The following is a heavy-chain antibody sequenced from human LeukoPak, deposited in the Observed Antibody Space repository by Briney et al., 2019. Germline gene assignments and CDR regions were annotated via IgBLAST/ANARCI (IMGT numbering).Heavy chain of an antibody. D-gene: IGHD4-17*01. CDR3: TKDPNGDYVGAFDP. J-gene: IGHJ5*02. CDR2: ISGSGAGT. Sequence: GGSLRLSCAASGFPFKEYAMNWVRQAPGKGLEWVSGISGSGAGTHYADSVKGRFTISRDNSKNTLYLEMDSLKDDDTAVYYCTKDPNGDYVGAFDPWGQGTLVTVSS. V-gene: IGHV3-23*01. CDR1: GFPFKEYA.